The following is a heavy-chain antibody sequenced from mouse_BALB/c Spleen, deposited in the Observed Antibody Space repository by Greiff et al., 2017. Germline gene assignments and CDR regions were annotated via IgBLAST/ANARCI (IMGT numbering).Heavy chain of an antibody. J-gene: IGHJ4*01. Sequence: DVHLVESGGGLVKPGGSLKLSCAASGFTFSSYTMSWVRQTPEKRLEWVAYISNGGGSTYYPDTVKGRFTISRDNAKNTLYLQMSSLKSEDTAMYYCARHVQAMDYWGQGTSVTVSS. CDR3: ARHVQAMDY. CDR2: ISNGGGST. V-gene: IGHV5-12-2*01. CDR1: GFTFSSYT.